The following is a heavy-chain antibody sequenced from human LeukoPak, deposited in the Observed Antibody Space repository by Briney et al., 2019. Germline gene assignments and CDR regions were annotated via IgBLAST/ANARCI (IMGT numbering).Heavy chain of an antibody. CDR1: GYTFTSYG. CDR3: ARDRPRLRYFDWLYAFDI. Sequence: GASVKVSCKASGYTFTSYGISWVRQAPGQGLEWMGWISAYNGNTNYAQKLQGRVTMTTDTSTSTAYMELRSLRSDDTAVYYCARDRPRLRYFDWLYAFDIWGQGTMVTVSS. J-gene: IGHJ3*02. D-gene: IGHD3-9*01. CDR2: ISAYNGNT. V-gene: IGHV1-18*01.